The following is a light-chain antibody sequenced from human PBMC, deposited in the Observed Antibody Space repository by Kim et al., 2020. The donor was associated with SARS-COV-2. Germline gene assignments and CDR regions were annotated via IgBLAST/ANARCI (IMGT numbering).Light chain of an antibody. CDR3: KQYGSSPRT. V-gene: IGKV3-20*01. Sequence: EIVLTQSPGTLSLSPGERATLSCRASHSVKSNYLAWYQQKPGQAPRVLIYGASTRATGVPDRFGGSGSGTDFTLTITRLEPEDFAVYFCKQYGSSPRTFGQGTKVDIK. J-gene: IGKJ2*01. CDR2: GAS. CDR1: HSVKSNY.